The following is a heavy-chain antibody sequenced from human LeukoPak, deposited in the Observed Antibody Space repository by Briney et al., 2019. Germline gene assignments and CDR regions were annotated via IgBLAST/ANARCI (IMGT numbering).Heavy chain of an antibody. CDR3: ARGWAGTAMGDF. Sequence: ASVKVSCKASGYTFSSYGISWVRQVPGQGLEWMGWINPYNGNTDYAQMFQGKVTMTTDTSTSTAYMELRSLTSDDTAVYYCARGWAGTAMGDFWGQGTLLTVSS. D-gene: IGHD5-18*01. V-gene: IGHV1-18*01. J-gene: IGHJ4*02. CDR1: GYTFSSYG. CDR2: INPYNGNT.